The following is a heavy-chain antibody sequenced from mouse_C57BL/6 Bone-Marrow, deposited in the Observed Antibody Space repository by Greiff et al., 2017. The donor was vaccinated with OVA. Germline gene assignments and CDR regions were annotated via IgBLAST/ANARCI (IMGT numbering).Heavy chain of an antibody. V-gene: IGHV1-82*01. CDR3: ARGTTHYCGSRREYFDV. CDR1: GYAFSSSW. D-gene: IGHD1-1*01. Sequence: VQLQQSGPELVKPGASVKISCKASGYAFSSSWMNWVKQRPGKGLEWIGRIYPGDGDTNYNGKFKGKATLTADKSSSTAYMQLSSLTSEDSAVYFCARGTTHYCGSRREYFDVWGTGTTVTVSS. J-gene: IGHJ1*03. CDR2: IYPGDGDT.